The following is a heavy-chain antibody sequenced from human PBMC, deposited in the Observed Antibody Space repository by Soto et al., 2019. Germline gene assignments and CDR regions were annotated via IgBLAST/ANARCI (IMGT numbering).Heavy chain of an antibody. D-gene: IGHD6-25*01. CDR3: ARAIGFYGMDV. CDR1: GLTFSSYW. CDR2: INSDGSST. J-gene: IGHJ6*02. V-gene: IGHV3-74*01. Sequence: GGSLRLCCAASGLTFSSYWMHWVRQAPGKGLVWVSRINSDGSSTDYADSVKGRFTTSRDNAKNTLYLQMNSLRGEDTAVYYCARAIGFYGMDVWGQGTTVTVSS.